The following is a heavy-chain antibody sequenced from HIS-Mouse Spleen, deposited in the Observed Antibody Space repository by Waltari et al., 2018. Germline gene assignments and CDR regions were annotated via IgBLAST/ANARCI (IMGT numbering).Heavy chain of an antibody. D-gene: IGHD6-13*01. J-gene: IGHJ2*01. CDR3: ARESPYSSSWYDWYFDL. Sequence: QLQLQESGPGLVKPSETLSLTCTVSGGPISSSSYYWGWIRQPPGKGLEWIGSIYYSGSTSYKPALKSRVTISVDTSKNQFSLKLSSVTAADTAVYYCARESPYSSSWYDWYFDLWGRGTLVTVSS. CDR1: GGPISSSSYY. CDR2: IYYSGST. V-gene: IGHV4-39*07.